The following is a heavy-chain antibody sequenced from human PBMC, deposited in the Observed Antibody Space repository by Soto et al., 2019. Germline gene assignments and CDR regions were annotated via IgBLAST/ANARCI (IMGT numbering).Heavy chain of an antibody. CDR1: GGSVSSGSYY. V-gene: IGHV4-61*01. D-gene: IGHD6-6*01. J-gene: IGHJ6*02. CDR3: ATSFLEHSSSHYYYGMDV. CDR2: IYYSGST. Sequence: SETLSLTCTVSGGSVSSGSYYWSWIRQPPGKGLEWIGYIYYSGSTNYNPSLKSRVTISVDTSKNQFSLKLSSVTAADTAVYYCATSFLEHSSSHYYYGMDVWGQGTTVTVSS.